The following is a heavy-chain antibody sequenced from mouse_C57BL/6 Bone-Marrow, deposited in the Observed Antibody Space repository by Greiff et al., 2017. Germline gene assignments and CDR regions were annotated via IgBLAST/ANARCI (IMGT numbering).Heavy chain of an antibody. CDR3: ARRPIYYDYDEEFAY. Sequence: QVQLQQPGAELVKPGASVKLSCKASGYTFTSYWMHWVKQRPGQGLEWIGMIHPNSGSTNYNEKFKSKATLTVDKSSSTAYMQLSSLTSEDSAVYYCARRPIYYDYDEEFAYWGQGTLVTVSA. D-gene: IGHD2-4*01. CDR2: IHPNSGST. V-gene: IGHV1-64*01. J-gene: IGHJ3*01. CDR1: GYTFTSYW.